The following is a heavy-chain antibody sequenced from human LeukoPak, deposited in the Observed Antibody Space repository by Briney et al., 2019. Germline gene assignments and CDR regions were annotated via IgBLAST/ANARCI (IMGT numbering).Heavy chain of an antibody. CDR3: ARVPGDY. D-gene: IGHD1-1*01. CDR2: ISSSNGYI. CDR1: GFTFRSYS. J-gene: IGHJ4*02. V-gene: IGHV3-21*01. Sequence: PGGSLRFSCAASGFTFRSYSMNWVRQAPGKRLEWASSISSSNGYIYYADSVKGRFTISRDNAKNSLYLQMNSLRAEDTAVYYCARVPGDYWGQGALVTVSS.